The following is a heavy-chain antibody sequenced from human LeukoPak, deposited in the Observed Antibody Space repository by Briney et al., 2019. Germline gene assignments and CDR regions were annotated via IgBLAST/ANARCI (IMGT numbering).Heavy chain of an antibody. J-gene: IGHJ3*02. CDR3: ANYGGNGGAFDI. V-gene: IGHV1-3*01. CDR1: GYTFTSYA. Sequence: ASVKVSCKASGYTFTSYAMHWVRQAPGQRLKWMGWINAGNGNTKYSQKFQGRVTITRDTSATTAYLELSSLRSDDTAVYYCANYGGNGGAFDIWGQGTMVTVSS. CDR2: INAGNGNT. D-gene: IGHD4-23*01.